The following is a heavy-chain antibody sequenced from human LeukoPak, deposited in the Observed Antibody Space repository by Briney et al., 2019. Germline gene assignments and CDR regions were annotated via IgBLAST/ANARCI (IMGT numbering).Heavy chain of an antibody. CDR1: GGSISSSTHY. V-gene: IGHV4-39*07. J-gene: IGHJ4*02. CDR3: ARSYCSSTSCYPDY. D-gene: IGHD2-2*01. Sequence: SETLSLTCTVSGGSISSSTHYWGWIRQPPGKGLEWIGSIYYSGSTYYSSSLKSRVTISVDRSKNQFSLKLSSVTAADTAVYYCARSYCSSTSCYPDYWGQGTLVTVSS. CDR2: IYYSGST.